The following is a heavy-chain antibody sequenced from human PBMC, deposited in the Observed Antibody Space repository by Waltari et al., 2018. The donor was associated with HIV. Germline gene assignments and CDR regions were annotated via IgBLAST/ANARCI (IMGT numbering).Heavy chain of an antibody. V-gene: IGHV7-4-1*02. J-gene: IGHJ4*02. D-gene: IGHD6-19*01. CDR3: ARRDASGWFSFDY. CDR1: GYTFTRFP. CDR2: IDTDTGNP. Sequence: QVQLVQSGSEFKKPGASVKVSCTASGYTFTRFPLSWVPQAPGQGLEWMGWIDTDTGNPTYAQGFTGRFVLSLDTSVSTAYLQISSLKAEDTAVYYCARRDASGWFSFDYWGQGTLVTVSS.